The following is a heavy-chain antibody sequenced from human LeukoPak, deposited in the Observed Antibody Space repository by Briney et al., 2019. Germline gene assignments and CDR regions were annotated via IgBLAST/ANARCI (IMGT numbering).Heavy chain of an antibody. V-gene: IGHV1-69*13. D-gene: IGHD6-13*01. J-gene: IGHJ4*02. CDR2: IIPIFGTA. CDR1: GGTFSGYA. Sequence: SVKVSCKASGGTFSGYATSWVRQAPGQGLEWMGGIIPIFGTANYAQKFQGRVTITADESTSTAYMELSSLRSEDTAVYYCARSIAAAGYFDYWGQGTLVTVSS. CDR3: ARSIAAAGYFDY.